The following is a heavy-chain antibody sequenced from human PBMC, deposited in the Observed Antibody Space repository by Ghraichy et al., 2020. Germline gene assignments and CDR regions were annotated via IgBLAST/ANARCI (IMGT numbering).Heavy chain of an antibody. CDR2: IYYSGST. J-gene: IGHJ6*03. Sequence: SETLSLTCTVSGGSVSSGSYYWSWIRQPPGKGLEWIGYIYYSGSTNYNPSLKSRVTISVDTSKNQFSLKLSSVTAADTAVYYCARVIPTAYYYMDVWGKGTTVTVSS. CDR3: ARVIPTAYYYMDV. V-gene: IGHV4-61*01. D-gene: IGHD2-2*02. CDR1: GGSVSSGSYY.